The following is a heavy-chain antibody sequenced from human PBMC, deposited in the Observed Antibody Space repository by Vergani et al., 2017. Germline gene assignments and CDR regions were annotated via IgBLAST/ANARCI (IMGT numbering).Heavy chain of an antibody. J-gene: IGHJ4*02. Sequence: QVQLVHSGAEVKKPGSSVKVSCKASGGTFSSYTISWVRQAPGQGLEWMGRIIPILGIANYAQKFQGRVTITADKSTSTAYMELSSLRSEDTAVYYCAREVNYDYIWGSYRYGWCFDYWGQGTLVTVSS. CDR3: AREVNYDYIWGSYRYGWCFDY. V-gene: IGHV1-69*04. CDR2: IIPILGIA. D-gene: IGHD3-16*02. CDR1: GGTFSSYT.